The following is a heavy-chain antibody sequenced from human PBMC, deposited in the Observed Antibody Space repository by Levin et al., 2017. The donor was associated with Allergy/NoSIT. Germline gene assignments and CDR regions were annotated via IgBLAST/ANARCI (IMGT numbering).Heavy chain of an antibody. CDR1: GGTFSSYA. V-gene: IGHV1-69*13. CDR3: ARTNLPPGVVQDGY. D-gene: IGHD2-15*01. Sequence: ASVKVSCKASGGTFSSYAISWVRQAPGQGLEWMGGIIPIFGTANYAQKFQGRVTITADESTSTAYMELSSLRSEDTAVYYCARTNLPPGVVQDGYWGQGTLVTVSS. J-gene: IGHJ4*02. CDR2: IIPIFGTA.